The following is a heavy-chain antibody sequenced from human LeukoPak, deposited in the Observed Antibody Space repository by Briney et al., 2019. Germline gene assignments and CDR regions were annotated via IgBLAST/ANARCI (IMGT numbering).Heavy chain of an antibody. J-gene: IGHJ4*02. Sequence: PSETLSLTCAVSGGSISSYYWSWIRQPPGKGLEWIGEINHSGSTNYNPSLKSRVTISVDTSKNQFSLKLSSVTAADTAVYYCARQETWERSALIDYWGQGTLVTVSS. V-gene: IGHV4-34*01. CDR1: GGSISSYY. CDR3: ARQETWERSALIDY. CDR2: INHSGST. D-gene: IGHD1-1*01.